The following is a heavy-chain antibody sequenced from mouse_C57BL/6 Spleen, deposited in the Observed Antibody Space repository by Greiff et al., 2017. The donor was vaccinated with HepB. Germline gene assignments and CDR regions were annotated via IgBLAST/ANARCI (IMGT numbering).Heavy chain of an antibody. D-gene: IGHD2-12*01. CDR1: GYSITSGYY. CDR2: ISYDGSN. J-gene: IGHJ4*01. Sequence: EVKLQESGPGLVKPSQSLSLTCSVTGYSITSGYYWNWIRQFPGNKLEWMGYISYDGSNNYNPSLKNRISITRDTSKNQFFLKLNSVTTEETATYYSARDYDRGDYYAMDYWGQGTSVTVSS. V-gene: IGHV3-6*01. CDR3: ARDYDRGDYYAMDY.